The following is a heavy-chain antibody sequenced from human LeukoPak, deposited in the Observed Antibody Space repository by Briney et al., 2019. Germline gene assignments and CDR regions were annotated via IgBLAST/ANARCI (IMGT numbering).Heavy chain of an antibody. J-gene: IGHJ4*02. CDR3: ARGGIFDS. CDR2: TYYRSKWNN. CDR1: GDTFSNNIAT. Sequence: SQTLSLTCAISGDTFSNNIATWTWIRQSPSRGLEWLGRTYYRSKWNNDYALSVQSRITINPDTSKNQFSLQLDSVTPEDTGVYYCARGGIFDSWGQGTLVTVSS. V-gene: IGHV6-1*01. D-gene: IGHD3-16*01.